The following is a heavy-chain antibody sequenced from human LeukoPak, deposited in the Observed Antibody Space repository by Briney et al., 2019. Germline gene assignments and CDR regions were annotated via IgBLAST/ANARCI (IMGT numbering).Heavy chain of an antibody. Sequence: GGSLRLSCAASGFSFSNSGMSWVRQAAGKGLEWVSDFSGSSTSTYYADSVKGRFTISRDNSNNTLHLHMTSLRVEDTALYYCAKGGWLQPNDYWGQGTLVTVSS. CDR3: AKGGWLQPNDY. J-gene: IGHJ4*02. CDR2: FSGSSTST. V-gene: IGHV3-23*01. D-gene: IGHD5-24*01. CDR1: GFSFSNSG.